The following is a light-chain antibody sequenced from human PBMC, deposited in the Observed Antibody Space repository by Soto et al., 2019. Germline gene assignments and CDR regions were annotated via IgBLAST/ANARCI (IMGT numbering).Light chain of an antibody. CDR1: QDIRSD. J-gene: IGKJ5*01. V-gene: IGKV1-17*01. CDR3: LQYDSYPVT. CDR2: AAS. Sequence: DIQMTQSPSSLSASVGDRVTIACRASQDIRSDLGWYQQKPGKAPKRLIYAASSLQSGVPSRFSGSGSGTEFTLTISSLQPEDFATYYCLQYDSYPVTFGQGTRLEIK.